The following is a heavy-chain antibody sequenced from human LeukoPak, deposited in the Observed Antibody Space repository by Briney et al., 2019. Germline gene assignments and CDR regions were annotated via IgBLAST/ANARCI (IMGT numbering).Heavy chain of an antibody. Sequence: GGSLRLSCAASGFTFSSYGMHWVRQAPGKGLEWVAVISYDGSNKYYADSVKGRFTISRDNSKNTLYLQMNSLRAEDTAVYYCARDGDSSGYWTDYWGQGTLVTVSS. CDR1: GFTFSSYG. CDR2: ISYDGSNK. CDR3: ARDGDSSGYWTDY. D-gene: IGHD3-22*01. V-gene: IGHV3-30*03. J-gene: IGHJ4*02.